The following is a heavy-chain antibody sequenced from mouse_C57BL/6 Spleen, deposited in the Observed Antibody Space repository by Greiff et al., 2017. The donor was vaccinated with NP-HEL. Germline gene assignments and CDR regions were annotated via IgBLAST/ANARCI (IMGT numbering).Heavy chain of an antibody. D-gene: IGHD4-1*01. CDR2: IYPGDGDT. V-gene: IGHV1-82*01. CDR1: GYAFSSSW. J-gene: IGHJ4*01. CDR3: ACYPWDYYAMDY. Sequence: QVQLQQSGPELVKPGASVKISCKASGYAFSSSWMNWVKQRPGKGLEWLGRIYPGDGDTNYTGKFKGRATLTADKSSSTAYMQLSSLTSEDSAVYVCACYPWDYYAMDYWGQGTSVTVSS.